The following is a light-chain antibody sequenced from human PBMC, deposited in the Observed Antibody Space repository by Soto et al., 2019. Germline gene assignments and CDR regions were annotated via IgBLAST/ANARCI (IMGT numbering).Light chain of an antibody. Sequence: QSVLTQPASVSGSPGQSITISCTGTSRDVGGYNYVSWHQQHPGKAPKVIITEVSNRPSGVSNRFSGSKSGNTASLTISGLQAEDEADYYCSSYISSSTLVVFGGGTKLTVL. J-gene: IGLJ2*01. CDR3: SSYISSSTLVV. V-gene: IGLV2-14*01. CDR2: EVS. CDR1: SRDVGGYNY.